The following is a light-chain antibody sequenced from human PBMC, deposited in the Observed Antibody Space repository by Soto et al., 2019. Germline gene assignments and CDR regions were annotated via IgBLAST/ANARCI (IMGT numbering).Light chain of an antibody. CDR2: EVS. CDR3: SSYTTSRTWV. CDR1: SSDVGGYNY. Sequence: QSALTQPASVSGSPGQSITISCTGTSSDVGGYNYVSWYQQHPGKAPKVIIYEVSHRPSGVSNRFSGSKSGSTASLTISGLHTEDEADYYCSSYTTSRTWVFGGGTKLTVL. J-gene: IGLJ3*02. V-gene: IGLV2-14*01.